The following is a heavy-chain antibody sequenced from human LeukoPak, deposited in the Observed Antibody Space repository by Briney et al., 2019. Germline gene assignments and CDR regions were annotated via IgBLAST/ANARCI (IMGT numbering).Heavy chain of an antibody. V-gene: IGHV1-2*02. D-gene: IGHD3-22*01. CDR2: INPNSGGT. CDR3: ARDGGYYYDSSGYYEGFDP. Sequence: ASVKVSCKASGYTFTGYYMNWVRQAPGQGLEWMGWINPNSGGTNYAQKFQGRVTMTRDTSISTAYMELSRLRSDDTAVYYCARDGGYYYDSSGYYEGFDPWGQGTLVTVSS. J-gene: IGHJ5*02. CDR1: GYTFTGYY.